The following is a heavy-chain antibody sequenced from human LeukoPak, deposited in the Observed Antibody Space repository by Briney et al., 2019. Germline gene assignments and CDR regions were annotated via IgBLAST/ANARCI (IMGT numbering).Heavy chain of an antibody. Sequence: PGGSLRLSCAASGFTFSSYGMHWVRQAPGKGLEWVAVIWYDGSNKYYADSVKGRFTISRDNAKNSLYLQMNSLRAEDTAVYYCAFNVDTASPDAFDIWGQGTMVTVSS. CDR1: GFTFSSYG. D-gene: IGHD5-18*01. CDR2: IWYDGSNK. CDR3: AFNVDTASPDAFDI. J-gene: IGHJ3*02. V-gene: IGHV3-33*03.